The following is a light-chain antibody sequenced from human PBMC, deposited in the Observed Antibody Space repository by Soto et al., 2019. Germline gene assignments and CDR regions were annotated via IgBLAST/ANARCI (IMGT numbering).Light chain of an antibody. Sequence: EIVMMQSPATLSVSPGERATLSCRASQSVSSNLAWYQQKPGQAPRLLIYGASTRATGIPARFSGSGSGTEFTLTISSLQSEDFALYYCQQYNNWPTLTFGQGTKVEIK. V-gene: IGKV3-15*01. CDR2: GAS. J-gene: IGKJ1*01. CDR1: QSVSSN. CDR3: QQYNNWPTLT.